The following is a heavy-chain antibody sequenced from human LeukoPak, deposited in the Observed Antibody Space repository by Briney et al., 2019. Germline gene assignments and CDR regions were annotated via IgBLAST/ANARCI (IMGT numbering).Heavy chain of an antibody. CDR1: GFAFSSYA. Sequence: GGSLRLSCTASGFAFSSYAMSWVRQAPGVGLEWVSAIDGGGGRTWHADSVRGRFAISRDNSKNTLFMQMNSLRAEDTAVYYCAKDFYDSSGSRYDYWGQGTLVTVSS. J-gene: IGHJ4*02. V-gene: IGHV3-23*01. CDR3: AKDFYDSSGSRYDY. D-gene: IGHD3-22*01. CDR2: IDGGGGRT.